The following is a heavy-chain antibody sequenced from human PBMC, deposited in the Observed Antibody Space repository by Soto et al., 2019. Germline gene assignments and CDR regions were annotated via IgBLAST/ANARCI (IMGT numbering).Heavy chain of an antibody. V-gene: IGHV1-8*01. CDR2: MNPNRGDT. Sequence: QVQLVQSGAEVKKPGASVKVSCKASGYTFTNYHIHWVRQATGQGLEWMGWMNPNRGDTGYAQKFQGRVTMNRDTSITAAYRELSGLRSEDTAVDYCARGGGGRWYSGDYWGQGTLVTVSS. D-gene: IGHD6-13*01. J-gene: IGHJ4*02. CDR3: ARGGGGRWYSGDY. CDR1: GYTFTNYH.